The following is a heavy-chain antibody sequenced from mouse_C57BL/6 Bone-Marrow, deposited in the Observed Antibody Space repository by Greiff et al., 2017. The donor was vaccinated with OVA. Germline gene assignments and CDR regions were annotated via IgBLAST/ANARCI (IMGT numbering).Heavy chain of an antibody. J-gene: IGHJ2*01. CDR2: INYDGSST. V-gene: IGHV5-16*01. D-gene: IGHD1-2*01. CDR1: GFTFSDYY. CDR3: AREGTTASFDD. Sequence: DVKLVESEGGLVQPGSSMKLSCTASGFTFSDYYMAWVRQVPEKGLEWVANINYDGSSTYYLDSLKSRFIISRDNAKNILYLQMSSLKSEDTATYYCAREGTTASFDDWGQGTTLTVSS.